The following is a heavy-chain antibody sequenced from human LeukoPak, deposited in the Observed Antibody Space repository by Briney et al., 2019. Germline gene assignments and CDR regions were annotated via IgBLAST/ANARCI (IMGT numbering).Heavy chain of an antibody. V-gene: IGHV3-30*02. J-gene: IGHJ4*02. D-gene: IGHD5-24*01. CDR3: AKDMERWLQLGVDY. Sequence: PGGSLRLSCAASGFTFSSYGMHWVRQAPGKGLEWVAFIRYDGSNKYYADSVEGRFTISRDNSKNTLYLQMNSLRAEDTAVYYCAKDMERWLQLGVDYWGQGTLVTVSS. CDR1: GFTFSSYG. CDR2: IRYDGSNK.